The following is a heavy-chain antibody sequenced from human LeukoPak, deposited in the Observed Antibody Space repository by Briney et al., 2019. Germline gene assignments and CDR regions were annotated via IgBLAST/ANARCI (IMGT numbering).Heavy chain of an antibody. CDR2: INSASSSI. V-gene: IGHV3-48*02. CDR3: ARGEGGSH. CDR1: GFTVSSYS. D-gene: IGHD1-26*01. J-gene: IGHJ6*04. Sequence: GGSLRLSCAASGFTVSSYSMNWVRQAPGKGLEWVSYINSASSSIWYADSVKGRFTISRDNAKNSLYLQMNSLRDEDAAVYYCARGEGGSHWGKGTTVTVSS.